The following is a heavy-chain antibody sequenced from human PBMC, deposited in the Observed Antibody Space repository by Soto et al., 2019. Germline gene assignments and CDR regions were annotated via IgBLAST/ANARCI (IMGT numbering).Heavy chain of an antibody. CDR2: YYYTGRT. Sequence: QLQLQESGPGLVKPSETLSLTCTVSGGSIGASRYFWAWIRQPPGEGLEWIGTYYYTGRTYYNPSLKSRVTLSIDTSKNQSSLKVNSVTAADTAVYYCAGKRYCSGGSCYEDYWGQGTLVTVSS. V-gene: IGHV4-39*01. CDR3: AGKRYCSGGSCYEDY. J-gene: IGHJ4*02. D-gene: IGHD2-15*01. CDR1: GGSIGASRYF.